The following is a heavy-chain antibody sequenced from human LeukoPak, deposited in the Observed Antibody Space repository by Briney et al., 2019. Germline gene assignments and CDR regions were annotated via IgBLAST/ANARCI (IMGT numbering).Heavy chain of an antibody. CDR2: IYYSGST. CDR3: ASIVGATGNPFDY. J-gene: IGHJ4*02. V-gene: IGHV4-31*03. Sequence: PSETLSLTCTVSGGSISSGGYYWSWIRQHPGKGLEWIGYIYYSGSTYYNPSLKSRVTISVDTSKNQFSLKLSSVTAADTAVYYCASIVGATGNPFDYWGQGTLVTVSS. CDR1: GGSISSGGYY. D-gene: IGHD1-26*01.